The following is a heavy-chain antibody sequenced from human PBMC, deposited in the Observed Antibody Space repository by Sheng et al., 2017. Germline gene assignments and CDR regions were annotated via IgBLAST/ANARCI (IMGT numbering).Heavy chain of an antibody. D-gene: IGHD3-10*02. V-gene: IGHV4-34*01. CDR2: INDRGST. CDR3: ARVKFASNVRDWFDT. J-gene: IGHJ5*02. Sequence: QVRLQEWGAGLLKPSETLSLTCVVYGGSFSGYYWSWVRQSPGKGLEWIGEINDRGSTNYNPSLKRRVTVSIDASENQFSLNMTSVTAADTAVYYCARVKFASNVRDWFDTWGQGTLVTVSS. CDR1: GGSFSGYY.